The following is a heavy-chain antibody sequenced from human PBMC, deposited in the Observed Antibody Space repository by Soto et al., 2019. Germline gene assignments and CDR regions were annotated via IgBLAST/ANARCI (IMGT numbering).Heavy chain of an antibody. Sequence: GGSLRLSCAASGFTFSSYWMYWVRQVPGKGLVWVSRTDSDGSDTSYADSVKGRFTISRDNAKNTLYLQMKSLRAEDTAVYYCARGLYYYDSSGYPGYWGQGTLVTVSS. CDR1: GFTFSSYW. CDR2: TDSDGSDT. D-gene: IGHD3-22*01. J-gene: IGHJ4*02. V-gene: IGHV3-74*01. CDR3: ARGLYYYDSSGYPGY.